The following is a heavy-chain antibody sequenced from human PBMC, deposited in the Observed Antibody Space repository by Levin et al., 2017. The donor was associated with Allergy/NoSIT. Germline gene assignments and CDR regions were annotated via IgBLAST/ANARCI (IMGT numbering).Heavy chain of an antibody. D-gene: IGHD1-7*01. Sequence: SGGSLRLSCAASGFTFSNYDMHWVRQTTGKGLEWVSAIGTGGDTYYPGSVKGRFTISRENARNSLYLQMNSLRAGDTAVYYCARGVIGWNYAYFDYWGQGTLVTVSS. CDR2: IGTGGDT. V-gene: IGHV3-13*01. CDR1: GFTFSNYD. CDR3: ARGVIGWNYAYFDY. J-gene: IGHJ4*02.